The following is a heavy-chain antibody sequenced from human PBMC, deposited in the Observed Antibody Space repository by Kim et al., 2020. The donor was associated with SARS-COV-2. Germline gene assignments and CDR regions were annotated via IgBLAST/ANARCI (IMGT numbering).Heavy chain of an antibody. D-gene: IGHD3-10*01. J-gene: IGHJ6*02. Sequence: SETLCLTCAVYGGSFSGYYWSWIRQPPGKGLEWIGEINHSGSTNYNPSLKSRVTISVDTSKNQFSLNLSSVTAADTAVYYCARGKLLGFVEFPVYYYGMDVWGQGTTVTVSS. CDR1: GGSFSGYY. CDR3: ARGKLLGFVEFPVYYYGMDV. V-gene: IGHV4-34*01. CDR2: INHSGST.